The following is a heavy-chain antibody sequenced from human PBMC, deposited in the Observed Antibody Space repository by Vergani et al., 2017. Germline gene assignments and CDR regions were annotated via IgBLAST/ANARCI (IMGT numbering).Heavy chain of an antibody. J-gene: IGHJ4*02. Sequence: EVQMVESGGGLVKPGGSLKLSCAASGFTFSGSAMHWVRQASGKGLEWVGGIRSKANSYATAYAASVKGRFTISRDDSKNTAYLQMNSLKTEDTAVYYCTRLGPYCTNGVSYPAYWGQGTLVTVSS. CDR1: GFTFSGSA. CDR3: TRLGPYCTNGVSYPAY. D-gene: IGHD2-8*01. CDR2: IRSKANSYAT. V-gene: IGHV3-73*01.